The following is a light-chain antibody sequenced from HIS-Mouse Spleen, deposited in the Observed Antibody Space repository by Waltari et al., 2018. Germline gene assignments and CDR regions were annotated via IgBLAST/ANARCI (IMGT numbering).Light chain of an antibody. CDR1: QSVLYSSNNKNY. CDR3: QQYYSTPQLT. Sequence: DIVMTQSPDSLAVSLGERATINCKSSQSVLYSSNNKNYLAWYQQKPGQPPKLLIYWASTRESGVPDRFSGSGSGTDFTLTIISLQAEDVAVYYCQQYYSTPQLTFGQGTKVEIK. CDR2: WAS. V-gene: IGKV4-1*01. J-gene: IGKJ1*01.